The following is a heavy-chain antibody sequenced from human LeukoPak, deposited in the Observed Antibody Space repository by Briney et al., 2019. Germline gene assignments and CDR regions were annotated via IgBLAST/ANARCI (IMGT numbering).Heavy chain of an antibody. D-gene: IGHD6-6*01. Sequence: ASVKVSCKVSGYTLTELSMHWVRQAPGKGLEWMGGFDPEDGETIYAQKFQGRVTMTEDTSTDTAYMELSSLRSEDTAVYYCARDLTAAHDHDAFDIWGQGTMVTVSS. J-gene: IGHJ3*02. V-gene: IGHV1-24*01. CDR3: ARDLTAAHDHDAFDI. CDR2: FDPEDGET. CDR1: GYTLTELS.